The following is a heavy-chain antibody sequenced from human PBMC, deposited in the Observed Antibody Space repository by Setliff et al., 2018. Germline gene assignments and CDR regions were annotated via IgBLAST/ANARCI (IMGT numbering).Heavy chain of an antibody. CDR3: AKDGDYNFWSGYFRAYYYYYYMDV. V-gene: IGHV3-30*02. D-gene: IGHD3-3*01. CDR1: GFTFSSYG. CDR2: IRYDGSNK. J-gene: IGHJ6*03. Sequence: PGGSLRLSCAVSGFTFSSYGMHWVRQAPGKGLEWVTLIRYDGSNKYSADSVKGRFTISRDNSKNTLYLQMNSLRAEDTAVYYCAKDGDYNFWSGYFRAYYYYYYMDVWGKGTTVTVSS.